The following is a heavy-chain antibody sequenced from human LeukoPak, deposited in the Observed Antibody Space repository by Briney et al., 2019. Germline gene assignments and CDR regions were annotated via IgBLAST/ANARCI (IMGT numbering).Heavy chain of an antibody. V-gene: IGHV4-4*02. J-gene: IGHJ6*02. Sequence: SETLSLTCAVSGGSISSSNWWSWVRQPPGKGLEWIGEIYHSGSTNYNPSLKSRVTISVDRSKNQFSLKLSSVTAADTAVYYCARGLWFGEFHYGMDVWGQGTTVTVSS. CDR3: ARGLWFGEFHYGMDV. CDR2: IYHSGST. CDR1: GGSISSSNW. D-gene: IGHD3-10*01.